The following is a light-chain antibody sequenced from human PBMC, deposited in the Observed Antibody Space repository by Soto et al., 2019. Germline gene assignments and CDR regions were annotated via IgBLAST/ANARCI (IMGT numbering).Light chain of an antibody. CDR1: QSISSW. J-gene: IGKJ5*01. CDR2: AAS. V-gene: IGKV1-5*02. CDR3: QQFKSYPIT. Sequence: DIQMTQSPSTLSASVGDRVTIICRASQSISSWLAWYQQKPGKAPKLLIYAASTLQNGVPSTFSGSGSGTEFTLTISSLQPEDFGTYYCQQFKSYPITFGQGTRLEI.